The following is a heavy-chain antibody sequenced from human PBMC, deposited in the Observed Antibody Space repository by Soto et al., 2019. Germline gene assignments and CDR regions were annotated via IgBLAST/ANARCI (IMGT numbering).Heavy chain of an antibody. CDR2: IIPYYNTL. D-gene: IGHD6-13*01. J-gene: IGHJ4*02. CDR3: ASGASRWYPYFFDS. V-gene: IGHV1-69*01. Sequence: QAQVVQSGAEVRKPGSSVKLSCKASEGTFNSYAIAWVRQAPGQRLEWMGGIIPYYNTLNYAQKFQDRVTITADASTNTVYMELSSLTSDDTAVYFCASGASRWYPYFFDSWGQGTLVTVSS. CDR1: EGTFNSYA.